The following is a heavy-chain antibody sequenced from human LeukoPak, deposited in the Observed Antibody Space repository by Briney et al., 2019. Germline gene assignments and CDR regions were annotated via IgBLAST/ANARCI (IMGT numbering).Heavy chain of an antibody. D-gene: IGHD3-16*01. Sequence: PSETLSLTCTVSGGSISSYYWSWIRQPPGKGLEWIGYIYYSGSTNYNPSLKSRVTISVDTSKSQFSLKLSSVTAADTAVYYCANNDGYYYGMDVWGQGTTVTVSS. CDR3: ANNDGYYYGMDV. V-gene: IGHV4-59*08. CDR2: IYYSGST. J-gene: IGHJ6*01. CDR1: GGSISSYY.